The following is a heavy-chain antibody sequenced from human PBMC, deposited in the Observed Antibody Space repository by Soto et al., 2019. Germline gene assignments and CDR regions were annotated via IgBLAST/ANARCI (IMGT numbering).Heavy chain of an antibody. Sequence: QVQLVQSGAEVKKPGSSVKVSCTASGGSLRNSVISWVRQAPAQRLEWMGVVIPILGTANYAQKFQGRVTMTADEATSTAYMDLSSLSADDTAVYYCARLGHPGHWGPGTLVIVSS. CDR3: ARLGHPGH. CDR2: VIPILGTA. V-gene: IGHV1-69*01. J-gene: IGHJ4*02. CDR1: GGSLRNSV.